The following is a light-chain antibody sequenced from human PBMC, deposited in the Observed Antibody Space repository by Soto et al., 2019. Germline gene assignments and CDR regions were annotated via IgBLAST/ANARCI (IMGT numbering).Light chain of an antibody. CDR1: HSVSSY. J-gene: IGKJ1*01. CDR2: DAV. V-gene: IGKV3-20*01. Sequence: EIVLTQSPATLSLSPGERATLSCRASHSVSSYLAWYQQKPDQAPRLLIYDAVRRATGIPDRFSGSGSGTDFTLTISRLEPEDFAVYYCHQYGSSRWTFGQGTKVDIK. CDR3: HQYGSSRWT.